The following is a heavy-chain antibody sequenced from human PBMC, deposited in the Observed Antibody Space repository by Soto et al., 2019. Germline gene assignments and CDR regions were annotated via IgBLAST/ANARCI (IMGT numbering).Heavy chain of an antibody. V-gene: IGHV4-61*01. D-gene: IGHD3-16*02. Sequence: QVQLQESGPGLVKASETLSLTCTDSGGSVCSGSYYWSLFRQPPGKGLEWIGYIYYSGSTNYNPSLKSRVTISVDTSKNQFSLKLSSVTAADTAVYYCARVRLGELALRDYWGQGTLVTVSS. CDR1: GGSVCSGSYY. J-gene: IGHJ4*02. CDR3: ARVRLGELALRDY. CDR2: IYYSGST.